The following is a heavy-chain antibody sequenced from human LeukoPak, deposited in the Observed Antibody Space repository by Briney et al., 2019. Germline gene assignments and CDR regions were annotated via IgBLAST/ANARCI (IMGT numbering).Heavy chain of an antibody. V-gene: IGHV4-39*07. J-gene: IGHJ5*02. CDR3: ARDSGGNNWFDP. CDR1: GGSISSYY. D-gene: IGHD1-1*01. Sequence: PSETLSLTCTVSGGSISSYYWGWIRQPPGKGLEWIGSIYYSGSTYYNPSLKSRVTISVDTSKNQFSLKLSSVTAADTAVYYCARDSGGNNWFDPWGQGTLVTVSS. CDR2: IYYSGST.